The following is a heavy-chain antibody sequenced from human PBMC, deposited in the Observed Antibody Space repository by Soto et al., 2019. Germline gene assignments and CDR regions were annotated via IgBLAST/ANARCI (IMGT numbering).Heavy chain of an antibody. V-gene: IGHV3-21*01. CDR1: GFTFSSYT. D-gene: IGHD6-13*01. CDR2: ISSSSYI. J-gene: IGHJ4*02. Sequence: GGSLRLSCEASGFTFSSYTMNGVRQSPGKGLEWVSSISSSSYIFYADSVNGRFTISRDNAKNSLFLQMSSLRVDDTAVYFCARDLSYSEVAAPFDHWGQGTQVTVSS. CDR3: ARDLSYSEVAAPFDH.